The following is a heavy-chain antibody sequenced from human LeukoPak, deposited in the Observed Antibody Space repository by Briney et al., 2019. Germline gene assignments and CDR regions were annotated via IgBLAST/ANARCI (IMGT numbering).Heavy chain of an antibody. CDR2: IRYDGSNK. CDR3: AKGSGIAVAGTGLLDY. CDR1: GFTFSHYA. D-gene: IGHD6-19*01. V-gene: IGHV3-30*02. J-gene: IGHJ4*02. Sequence: GGSLRLSCAASGFTFSHYAIHWVRQAPGKGLEWVAFIRYDGSNKYYADSVKGRFTISRDNSKNTLYLQMNSLRAEDTAVYYCAKGSGIAVAGTGLLDYWGQGTLVTVSS.